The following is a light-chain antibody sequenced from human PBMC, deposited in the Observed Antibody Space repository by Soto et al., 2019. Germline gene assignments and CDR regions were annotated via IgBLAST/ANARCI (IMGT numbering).Light chain of an antibody. Sequence: DIQMTQSPSTLSASVGDRVTITCRASQNIRSWLAWYQQKPGKAPELLIYSASGLESGVPSRFSGSGSGTEFTLTISILQPDDFATYYCQEYNGNSGLTFGGGTKVEI. J-gene: IGKJ4*01. CDR2: SAS. CDR1: QNIRSW. V-gene: IGKV1-5*03. CDR3: QEYNGNSGLT.